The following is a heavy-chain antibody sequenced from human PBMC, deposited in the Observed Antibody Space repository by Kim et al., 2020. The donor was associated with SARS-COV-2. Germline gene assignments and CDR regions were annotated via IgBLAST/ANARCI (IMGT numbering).Heavy chain of an antibody. D-gene: IGHD4-17*01. V-gene: IGHV3-9*01. Sequence: GGSLRLSCAASGFTFDDYAMHWVRQAPGKGLEWVSVISRNSGSIGYADSVKGRFTISRDNAKNSLYLQMNSLRAEDTALYYCAKGGVSDDGDVCFDSWG. CDR3: AKGGVSDDGDVCFDS. CDR2: ISRNSGSI. J-gene: IGHJ4*01. CDR1: GFTFDDYA.